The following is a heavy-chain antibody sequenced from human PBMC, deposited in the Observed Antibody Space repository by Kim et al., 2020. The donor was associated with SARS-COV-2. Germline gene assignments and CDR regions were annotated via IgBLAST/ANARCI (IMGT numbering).Heavy chain of an antibody. CDR3: ASYARSSSATFDY. CDR1: GDTLSNYI. V-gene: IGHV1-69*08. J-gene: IGHJ4*02. CDR2: IIPILGTT. D-gene: IGHD6-25*01. Sequence: SVKVSCKASGDTLSNYIVNWVRQAPGQGLEWMGSIIPILGTTNYAQKFQGRVTITADESTSTSYMELSSLRSEDTAMYYCASYARSSSATFDYWGQGTLVTVSS.